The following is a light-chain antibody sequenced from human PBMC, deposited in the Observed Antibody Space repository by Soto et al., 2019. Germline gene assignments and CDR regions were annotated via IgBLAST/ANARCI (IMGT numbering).Light chain of an antibody. CDR2: GAT. Sequence: EIVLTQSPGTLSLSPGERATLSCRASENIIRDYSVWYQQKPGQAPRLVIYGATKRATGIPDRFSGSGSGTDFTLTISRLEPEDFAVYYCQQYGRSPLFGQGTRLEIK. CDR3: QQYGRSPL. J-gene: IGKJ5*01. CDR1: ENIIRDY. V-gene: IGKV3-20*01.